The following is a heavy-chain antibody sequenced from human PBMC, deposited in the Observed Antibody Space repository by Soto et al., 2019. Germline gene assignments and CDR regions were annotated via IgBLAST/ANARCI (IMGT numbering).Heavy chain of an antibody. CDR2: IYYSGST. Sequence: TPGKGLEWIGYIYYSGSTYYNPSLKSRVTISVDTSKNQFSLKLSSVTAADTAVYFCDRDSGPGSGFAFGICGQ. D-gene: IGHD3-22*01. V-gene: IGHV4-30-4*01. J-gene: IGHJ3*02. CDR3: DRDSGPGSGFAFGI.